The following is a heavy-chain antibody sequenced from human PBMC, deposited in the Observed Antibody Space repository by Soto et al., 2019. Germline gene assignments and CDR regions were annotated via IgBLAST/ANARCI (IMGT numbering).Heavy chain of an antibody. CDR3: QGGDF. D-gene: IGHD3-16*01. V-gene: IGHV4-34*01. CDR1: GGSFRGYF. CDR2: INDSGST. J-gene: IGHJ4*02. Sequence: SETLSLTCAVSGGSFRGYFWSWIRQSPDKGLEWIGEINDSGSTYYNPSFKSRLTISVDASKSQISLTLTSVTAADSAVYYCQGGDFWGQGTRVTVSS.